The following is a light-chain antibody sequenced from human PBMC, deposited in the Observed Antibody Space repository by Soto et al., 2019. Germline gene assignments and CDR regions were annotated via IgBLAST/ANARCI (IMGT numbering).Light chain of an antibody. J-gene: IGLJ1*01. CDR2: EFS. CDR1: GSDVGNYKY. V-gene: IGLV2-14*01. CDR3: SSDTIINTSACV. Sequence: QSALTQPASVSGAPGQSITISCTGTGSDVGNYKYVSWYQQHPGKVPKLMIYEFSNRPSGVYNRFSGSKSGNTASLTISGLQAEDEAEYDSSSDTIINTSACVFGTGTKVTVL.